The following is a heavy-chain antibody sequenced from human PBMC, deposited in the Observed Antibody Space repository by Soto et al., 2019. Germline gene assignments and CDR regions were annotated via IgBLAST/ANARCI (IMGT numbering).Heavy chain of an antibody. Sequence: GSGPTLVNPTQTLTLTCTFSGFSLSTTGVGVSWIRQPPGKALEWLALIYWDDDKRYSPSLKSRLTITKDTSKNQVVLTMTNMDPVDTATYYCARLYCSGGSCYRYYYYGMDVWGQGTTVTVSS. CDR1: GFSLSTTGVG. D-gene: IGHD2-15*01. V-gene: IGHV2-5*02. CDR3: ARLYCSGGSCYRYYYYGMDV. CDR2: IYWDDDK. J-gene: IGHJ6*02.